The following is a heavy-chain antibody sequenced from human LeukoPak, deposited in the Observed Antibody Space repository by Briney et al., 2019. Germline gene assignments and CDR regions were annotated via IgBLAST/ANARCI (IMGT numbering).Heavy chain of an antibody. Sequence: SVKVSCKASGGTFSNYVISWMRQARGQGLECMGGIIPLYDTANYAQKFQGRVTITADKSTSTVYMELSSLRSEDTAVYFCARRYCTNGVCYHDRGAFDIWGQGTMVIVSS. J-gene: IGHJ3*02. D-gene: IGHD2-8*01. V-gene: IGHV1-69*06. CDR1: GGTFSNYV. CDR3: ARRYCTNGVCYHDRGAFDI. CDR2: IIPLYDTA.